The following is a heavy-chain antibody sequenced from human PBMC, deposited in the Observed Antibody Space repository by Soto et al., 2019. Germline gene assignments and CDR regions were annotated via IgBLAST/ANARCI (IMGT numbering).Heavy chain of an antibody. J-gene: IGHJ6*03. V-gene: IGHV3-7*01. CDR1: GFTFSSYW. Sequence: EVQLVESGGGLVQPGGSLRLSCAASGFTFSSYWMSWVRQAPGKGLEWVANIKQDGSEKYYVDSVKGRFTISRDNAKNSLYLQMNGLRAEDTAVYYCARVTGDTSIYYYYYMDGWGKGTTVTVSS. CDR3: ARVTGDTSIYYYYYMDG. CDR2: IKQDGSEK. D-gene: IGHD7-27*01.